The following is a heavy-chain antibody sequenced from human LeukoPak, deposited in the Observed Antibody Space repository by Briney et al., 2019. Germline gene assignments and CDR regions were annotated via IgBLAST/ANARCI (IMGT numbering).Heavy chain of an antibody. D-gene: IGHD3-3*01. CDR3: AREGRSVYYDFWSGYHTGGIDY. V-gene: IGHV4-34*01. Sequence: PSETLSLTCAVYGGSFSGYYWSWIRQPPGKGLEWIGEINHSGGTNYNPSLKSRVTISVDTSKNQFSLKLSSVTAADTAVYYCAREGRSVYYDFWSGYHTGGIDYWGQGTLVTVSS. CDR1: GGSFSGYY. CDR2: INHSGGT. J-gene: IGHJ4*02.